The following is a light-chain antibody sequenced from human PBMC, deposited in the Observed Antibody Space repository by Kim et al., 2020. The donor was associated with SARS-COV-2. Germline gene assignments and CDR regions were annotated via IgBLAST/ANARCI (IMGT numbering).Light chain of an antibody. CDR1: QSVSSSY. V-gene: IGKV3-20*01. CDR2: GAS. J-gene: IGKJ1*01. Sequence: EIVLTQSPGTLSLSPGERATLSCRASQSVSSSYLAWYQQKPGQAPRLLIYGASSRATGIPDRFSGSGSGTDFTLTISRLEPEDFAVYFCERNMGAPGTFGERTKMDIK. CDR3: ERNMGAPGT.